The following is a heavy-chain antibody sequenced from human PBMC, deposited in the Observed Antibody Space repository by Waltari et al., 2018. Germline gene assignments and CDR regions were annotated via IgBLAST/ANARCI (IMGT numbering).Heavy chain of an antibody. D-gene: IGHD6-13*01. CDR3: ARVRSSFWEALDI. J-gene: IGHJ3*02. CDR1: GGSISSYY. Sequence: QVQLQESGPGLVKPSETLSLTCTVSGGSISSYYWSWIRQPPGTGLEWIGYIYYSGSTNYNPSLKSRVTISVDTSKNQFALKRSSVTAADTAVYYCARVRSSFWEALDIWGQGTMVTVSS. CDR2: IYYSGST. V-gene: IGHV4-59*01.